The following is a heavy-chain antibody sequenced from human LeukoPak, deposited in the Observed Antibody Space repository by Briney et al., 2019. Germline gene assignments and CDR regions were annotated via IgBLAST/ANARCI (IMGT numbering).Heavy chain of an antibody. CDR1: GFTFSSYW. V-gene: IGHV3-30*03. CDR2: ISYDGSNK. J-gene: IGHJ4*02. CDR3: ARDNDFWSGINYFDC. Sequence: PGGSLRLSCAASGFTFSSYWMSWVRQAPGKGLEWVAGISYDGSNKDYADSVKGRFTISRDNSKNTLYLQMNSLRAEDTAVYYCARDNDFWSGINYFDCWGQGTLVTVSS. D-gene: IGHD3-3*01.